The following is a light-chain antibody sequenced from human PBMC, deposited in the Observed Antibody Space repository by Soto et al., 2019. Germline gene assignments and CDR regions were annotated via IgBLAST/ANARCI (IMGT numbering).Light chain of an antibody. V-gene: IGLV2-14*01. Sequence: QSVLTQPASVSGSPGQSISISCTGTSSDVGGYNYVSWYQQYPGKAPKLMIYDVTNRPSGVSNRFSGSKSGNTASLTISGLQAEVEANYYCGSYTDASTVLFGGGTQLTVL. CDR1: SSDVGGYNY. CDR2: DVT. J-gene: IGLJ2*01. CDR3: GSYTDASTVL.